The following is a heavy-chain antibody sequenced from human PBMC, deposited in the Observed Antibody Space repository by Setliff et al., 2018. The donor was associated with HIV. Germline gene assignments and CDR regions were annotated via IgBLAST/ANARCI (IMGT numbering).Heavy chain of an antibody. CDR2: IYYSGST. Sequence: SETLSLTCTVSGGSISSGGYYWSWIRQHPGKGLEWIGYIYYSGSTYYNPSLKSRVTISVDTSKNQFSLKVRSVTAADTAVYYCAQSEIGNQWELPFDYWGQGALVTVSS. CDR3: AQSEIGNQWELPFDY. D-gene: IGHD1-26*01. CDR1: GGSISSGGYY. V-gene: IGHV4-31*03. J-gene: IGHJ4*02.